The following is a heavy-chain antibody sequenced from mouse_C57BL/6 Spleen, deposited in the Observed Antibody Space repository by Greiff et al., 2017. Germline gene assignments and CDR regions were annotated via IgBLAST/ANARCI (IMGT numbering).Heavy chain of an antibody. J-gene: IGHJ2*01. CDR3: ARDGGNYDY. Sequence: EVQLQQSGPELVKPGASVKISCKASGYTFTDYYMNWVKQSHGKSLEWIGDINPNNGGTSYNQKFKGKATLTVDKSSSTAYMELRSLTSEDSAVXYCARDGGNYDYWGQGTTLTVSS. CDR1: GYTFTDYY. CDR2: INPNNGGT. V-gene: IGHV1-26*01. D-gene: IGHD2-1*01.